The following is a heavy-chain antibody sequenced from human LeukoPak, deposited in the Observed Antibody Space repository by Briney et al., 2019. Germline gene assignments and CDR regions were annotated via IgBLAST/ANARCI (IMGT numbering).Heavy chain of an antibody. CDR1: GYTFTSYA. Sequence: GASVKVSCKASGYTFTSYAMHWVRQAPGQRLEWMGWINAGNGNTKYSQKFQGRVTITRDTSASTAYMELSSLRSEDTAVYYCARARGSSSGWYKFDYWGQGTLVTVSS. CDR3: ARARGSSSGWYKFDY. D-gene: IGHD6-19*01. CDR2: INAGNGNT. V-gene: IGHV1-3*01. J-gene: IGHJ4*02.